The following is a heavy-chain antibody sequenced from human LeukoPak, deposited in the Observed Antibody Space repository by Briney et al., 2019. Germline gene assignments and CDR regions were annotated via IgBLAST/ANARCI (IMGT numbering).Heavy chain of an antibody. V-gene: IGHV3-21*01. J-gene: IGHJ4*02. CDR1: GFTFSSYA. Sequence: GGSLRLSCAASGFTFSSYAMSWVRQAPGKGLEWVSIISSSSSYIYYADSVKGRFTISRDNAKNALYLQMNSLRVEDTAVYYCARDGRCGGDCYASWGQGTLVTVSS. CDR2: ISSSSSYI. CDR3: ARDGRCGGDCYAS. D-gene: IGHD2-21*02.